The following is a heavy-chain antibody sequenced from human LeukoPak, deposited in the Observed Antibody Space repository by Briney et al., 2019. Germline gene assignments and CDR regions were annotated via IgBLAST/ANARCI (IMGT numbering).Heavy chain of an antibody. CDR3: ARDGSYYGSGSPLPYYYYMDV. V-gene: IGHV1-18*01. J-gene: IGHJ6*03. CDR2: ISAYNGNT. D-gene: IGHD3-10*01. CDR1: GYTFTSYG. Sequence: ASVKVSCKASGYTFTSYGISWVRQAPGQGLEWMGWISAYNGNTNYAQKLQGRVTMTTDTSTSTAYMELRGLRSDDTAVYYCARDGSYYGSGSPLPYYYYMDVWGKGTTVTVSS.